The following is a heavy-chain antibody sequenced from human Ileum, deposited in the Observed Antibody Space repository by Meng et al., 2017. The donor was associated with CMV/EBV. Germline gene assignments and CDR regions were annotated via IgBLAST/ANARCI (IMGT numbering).Heavy chain of an antibody. CDR1: GGTFSSYA. CDR3: ARESEGYCSSTGCYGWFDP. J-gene: IGHJ5*02. Sequence: SVKVSCKASGGTFSSYAISWVRQAPGQGLEWMGGIIPILGIANYAQKFQGRVTITADKSTSTAYMELSSLRSEDTAVYYCARESEGYCSSTGCYGWFDPWGQGTLVTVSS. D-gene: IGHD2-2*01. V-gene: IGHV1-69*10. CDR2: IIPILGIA.